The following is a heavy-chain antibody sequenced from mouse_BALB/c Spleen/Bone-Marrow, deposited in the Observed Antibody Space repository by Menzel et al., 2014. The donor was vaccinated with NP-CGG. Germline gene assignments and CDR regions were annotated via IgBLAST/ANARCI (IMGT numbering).Heavy chain of an antibody. CDR1: GFNIKDTY. J-gene: IGHJ2*01. V-gene: IGHV14-3*02. CDR3: ARDYYGSSLFDY. CDR2: IDPANGNT. Sequence: DVKLQESGAELVKPGASVKLSCTASGFNIKDTYMHWVKQRPEQGLEWIGRIDPANGNTKYDPKFQGKATITADTSSNTAYLQLSSLTSEDTAVYYCARDYYGSSLFDYWGQGTTLTVSS. D-gene: IGHD1-1*01.